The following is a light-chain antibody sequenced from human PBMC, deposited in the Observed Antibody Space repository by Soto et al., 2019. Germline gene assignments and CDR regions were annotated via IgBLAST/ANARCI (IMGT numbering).Light chain of an antibody. CDR3: QQYNNWPLT. CDR1: QSVSSN. CDR2: GAS. J-gene: IGKJ5*01. V-gene: IGKV3-15*01. Sequence: PATLSVSPGERATLSCRASQSVSSNLAWYQQKPGQAPRLLIYGASSRATGIPVRFSGSGSGTEFTLTISSLQSEDFAVYYCQQYNNWPLTFGQGTRLEIK.